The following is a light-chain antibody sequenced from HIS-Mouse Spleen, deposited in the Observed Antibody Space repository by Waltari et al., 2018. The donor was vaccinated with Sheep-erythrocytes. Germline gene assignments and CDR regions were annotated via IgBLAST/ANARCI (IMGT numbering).Light chain of an antibody. Sequence: SALTQPRSVSGSPGQSVTISCTGTSTEFGGDNYVHWYQQHPGKAPKLMIYDASKRPSGVPDRFSGSKSGNTASLTISGLQAEDEADYYCCSYAGSYTFVVFGGGTKLTVL. CDR3: CSYAGSYTFVV. CDR2: DAS. V-gene: IGLV2-11*01. CDR1: STEFGGDNY. J-gene: IGLJ2*01.